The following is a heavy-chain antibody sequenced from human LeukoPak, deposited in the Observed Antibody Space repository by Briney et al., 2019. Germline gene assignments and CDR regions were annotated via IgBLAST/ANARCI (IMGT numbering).Heavy chain of an antibody. Sequence: PGGSLRLSCAASGFTFSSYAMHWVRQAPGKGLEWVAVISYDRSNKYYAVSVKGRFTISRDNSKNTLYLQMNSLRAEDTAVYYCVRVGITMVRGGYFDYWGQGTLVTVSS. J-gene: IGHJ4*02. CDR2: ISYDRSNK. D-gene: IGHD3-10*01. CDR1: GFTFSSYA. CDR3: VRVGITMVRGGYFDY. V-gene: IGHV3-30-3*01.